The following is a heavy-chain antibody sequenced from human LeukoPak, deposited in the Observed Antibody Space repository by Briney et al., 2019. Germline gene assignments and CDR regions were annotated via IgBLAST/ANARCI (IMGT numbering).Heavy chain of an antibody. CDR3: ADNLSL. J-gene: IGHJ4*02. D-gene: IGHD1-1*01. Sequence: RGSLRLSCAASGFTFSSYSMNWVRQAPGKGLEWISYIATSGDTIYYADSVKGRFTISRDNAKNSLYLQMNSLRAEDTAVYFCADNLSLWGQGTLVTVSS. CDR1: GFTFSSYS. V-gene: IGHV3-48*04. CDR2: IATSGDTI.